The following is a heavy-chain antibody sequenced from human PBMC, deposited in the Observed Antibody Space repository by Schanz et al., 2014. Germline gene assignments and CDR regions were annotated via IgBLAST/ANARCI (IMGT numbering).Heavy chain of an antibody. D-gene: IGHD6-6*01. CDR1: GYTFIDYY. Sequence: QVQLVQSGAEVKKPGASVKVSCKASGYTFIDYYMHWVRQAPGQGLEWVGWIDPNGGATNHAQMLQGRVTMTRDTSISTAYMELSRLRSDDTAVYYCARAGQDFEYSSLSPIWYFDLWGRGTLDTVSS. J-gene: IGHJ2*01. CDR2: IDPNGGAT. CDR3: ARAGQDFEYSSLSPIWYFDL. V-gene: IGHV1-2*02.